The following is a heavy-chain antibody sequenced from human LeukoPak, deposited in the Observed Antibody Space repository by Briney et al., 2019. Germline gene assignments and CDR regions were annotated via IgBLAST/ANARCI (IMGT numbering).Heavy chain of an antibody. D-gene: IGHD1-26*01. CDR1: SGSISTYY. CDR3: ARSSGSRYYIDY. Sequence: SETLSLTCTVSSGSISTYYWTWIRQPPGKRLEWIGFIHYTGSTNYNPSLKSRVAISVDTSKNQFSLKLNSVTAADTAVYYCARSSGSRYYIDYWGQGTLVTVSS. CDR2: IHYTGST. V-gene: IGHV4-59*01. J-gene: IGHJ4*02.